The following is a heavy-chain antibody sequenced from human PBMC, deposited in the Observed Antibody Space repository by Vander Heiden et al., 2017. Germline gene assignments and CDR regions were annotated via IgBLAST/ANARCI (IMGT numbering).Heavy chain of an antibody. D-gene: IGHD6-19*01. CDR2: VSKDGGST. V-gene: IGHV3-23*01. Sequence: EGQLLESGGGLEQPGGSLRRSCTASGFTFSSHAMRWVRQAPGKGLEWISTVSKDGGSTYYVGSVQGRFTISRDNSKNTQYLQMNSLRVEDTAIYYCACSGGGTIDYWGQGTLVSVSS. J-gene: IGHJ4*02. CDR3: ACSGGGTIDY. CDR1: GFTFSSHA.